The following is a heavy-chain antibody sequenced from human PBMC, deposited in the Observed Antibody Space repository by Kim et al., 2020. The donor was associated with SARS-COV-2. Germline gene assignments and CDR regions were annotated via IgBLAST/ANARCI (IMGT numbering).Heavy chain of an antibody. Sequence: GGSLRLSCAASGFTVSSNYMSWVRQAPGKGLEWVSVIYSGGSTYYADSVKGRFTISRDNSKNTLYLQMNSLRAEDTSVYYCARETPSSYYDILTGYFRQYYFDYWGQGPLVTVSS. CDR1: GFTVSSNY. V-gene: IGHV3-66*01. J-gene: IGHJ4*02. CDR2: IYSGGST. CDR3: ARETPSSYYDILTGYFRQYYFDY. D-gene: IGHD3-9*01.